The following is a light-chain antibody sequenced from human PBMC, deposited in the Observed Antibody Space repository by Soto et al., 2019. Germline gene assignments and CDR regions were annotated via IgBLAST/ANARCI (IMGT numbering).Light chain of an antibody. CDR1: QSLGSY. V-gene: IGKV3-11*01. J-gene: IGKJ1*01. CDR3: QQYGRSQT. Sequence: EIVLTQSPAALSLSPGERATLSCRASQSLGSYLAWYQQKAGQAPRLLIYDASNRATGIPARFSGSGSGTDFTLTIRRLEPEDFALYYCQQYGRSQTFGQGTKVDIK. CDR2: DAS.